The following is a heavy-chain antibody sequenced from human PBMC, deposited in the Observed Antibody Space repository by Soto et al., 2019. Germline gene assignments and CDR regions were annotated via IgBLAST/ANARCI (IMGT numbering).Heavy chain of an antibody. V-gene: IGHV3-9*01. D-gene: IGHD4-17*01. CDR3: AKDTSTAPGYYDYYMDV. CDR1: GFTFDDYA. J-gene: IGHJ6*03. Sequence: EVQLVESGGGLVQPGRSLRLSCAASGFTFDDYAMHWVRQAPGKGLEWVSGISWNSGSIGYADSVKGRFTISRDNAKNSLDLQMNSLRAEDTALDDWAKDTSTAPGYYDYYMDVWGKGTTVTVSS. CDR2: ISWNSGSI.